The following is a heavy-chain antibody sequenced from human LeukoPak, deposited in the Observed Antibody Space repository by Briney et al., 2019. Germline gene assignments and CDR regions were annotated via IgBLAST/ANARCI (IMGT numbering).Heavy chain of an antibody. CDR1: GGSISSYY. Sequence: PSETLSLTCTVSGGSISSYYWSWIRQPPGKGLEWIGYIYYSGSTNYNPSLKSRVTISVDTSKNQFSLKLSSVTAADTAVYYCARVRYCSSTSCLDYYYYMDVWGKGTTVTVSS. J-gene: IGHJ6*03. CDR2: IYYSGST. CDR3: ARVRYCSSTSCLDYYYYMDV. D-gene: IGHD2-2*01. V-gene: IGHV4-59*01.